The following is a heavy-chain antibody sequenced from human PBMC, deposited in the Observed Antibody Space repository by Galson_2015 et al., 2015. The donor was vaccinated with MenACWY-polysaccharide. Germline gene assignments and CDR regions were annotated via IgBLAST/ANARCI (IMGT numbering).Heavy chain of an antibody. Sequence: SLRLSCAASRFTFSTYWMTWVRQAPGKGLEWVANIKPDGSQKNYVDSVKGRFTISRDNARDSLYLQMNSLRAEDTAIYYCARGARWLDDWGQGTLVTVSP. J-gene: IGHJ4*02. CDR3: ARGARWLDD. V-gene: IGHV3-7*04. CDR2: IKPDGSQK. D-gene: IGHD2-15*01. CDR1: RFTFSTYW.